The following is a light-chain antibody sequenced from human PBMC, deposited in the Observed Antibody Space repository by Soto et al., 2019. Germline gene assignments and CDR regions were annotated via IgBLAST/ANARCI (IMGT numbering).Light chain of an antibody. J-gene: IGKJ2*01. CDR1: QDIGNW. CDR2: SAS. V-gene: IGKV1D-16*01. Sequence: DIHVTPSPPSMAASVGDRVTITSRASQDIGNWMTWYQQKPGKAPKLLIYSASTLVRGVPSRFSGSGSGTEFTLTISSLQSEDFAVYYCQQYNNWPTFGQGTKVDIK. CDR3: QQYNNWPT.